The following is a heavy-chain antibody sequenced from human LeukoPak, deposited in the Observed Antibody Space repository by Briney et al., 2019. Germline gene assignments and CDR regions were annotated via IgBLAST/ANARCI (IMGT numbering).Heavy chain of an antibody. CDR3: ARSGSGYNPIDF. D-gene: IGHD5-12*01. J-gene: IGHJ4*02. CDR1: GYTFSSSG. V-gene: IGHV1-18*01. Sequence: GASVKVSCKASGYTFSSSGISWVRQAPGQGLEWMGWISPYNDDTRYEQTLQGRVTMTTDTSTSTVYMELRSLRSDDTAFYYCARSGSGYNPIDFWGQGTRVTVSS. CDR2: ISPYNDDT.